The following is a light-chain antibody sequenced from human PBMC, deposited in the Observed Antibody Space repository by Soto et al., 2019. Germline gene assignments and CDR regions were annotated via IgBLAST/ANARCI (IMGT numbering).Light chain of an antibody. CDR2: KAS. CDR3: QQYNSFPWT. CDR1: HSISSY. J-gene: IGKJ1*01. Sequence: DIQMTQSPATLSASVGDRFTITCLASHSISSYLTWYQQKPGKAPKLLIYKASNLESGVPSRFSGSGSGTEFTLTISSLQPDDFAAYYCQQYNSFPWTFGQGTKVDIK. V-gene: IGKV1-5*03.